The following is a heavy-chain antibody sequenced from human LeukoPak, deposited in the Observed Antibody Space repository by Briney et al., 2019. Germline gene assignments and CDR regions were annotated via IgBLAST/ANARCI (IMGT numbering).Heavy chain of an antibody. Sequence: ASVKVSCKASGYTFTSYGISWVRQAPGQGLEWMGWISAYNGNTNYAQKLQGRVTMTTDTSTSTAYMELRSLRSDDTAVYYCARVLVVVAAINWFDPWGQGTLVTVSS. CDR3: ARVLVVVAAINWFDP. CDR2: ISAYNGNT. J-gene: IGHJ5*02. D-gene: IGHD2-15*01. V-gene: IGHV1-18*01. CDR1: GYTFTSYG.